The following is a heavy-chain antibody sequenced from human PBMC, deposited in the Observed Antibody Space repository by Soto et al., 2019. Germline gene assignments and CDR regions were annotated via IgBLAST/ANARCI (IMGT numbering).Heavy chain of an antibody. CDR3: AKDREYSSSWYGISNHYYYGMDV. CDR2: ISYDGSNK. CDR1: GFTFSSYG. V-gene: IGHV3-30*18. J-gene: IGHJ6*02. D-gene: IGHD6-13*01. Sequence: GGSLRLSCAASGFTFSSYGMHWVRQAPGKGLEWVAVISYDGSNKYYADSVKGRFTISRDNSKNTLYLQMNSLRAGDTAVYYCAKDREYSSSWYGISNHYYYGMDVWGQGTTVTVSS.